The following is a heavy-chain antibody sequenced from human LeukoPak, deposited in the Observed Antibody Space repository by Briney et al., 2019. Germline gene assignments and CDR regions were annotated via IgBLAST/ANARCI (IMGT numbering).Heavy chain of an antibody. V-gene: IGHV4-4*07. D-gene: IGHD5-18*01. CDR2: IYTSGTT. J-gene: IGHJ5*02. CDR1: GGSISFYY. Sequence: PSETLSLTCSVSGGSISFYYWSWIRQPAGKGLEWIGRIYTSGTTNYNPSLKSRVTMSVDTSKNQFSLKLSSVTAADTAVYYCATRGYSYGTSWFDPWGQGTLVTVSS. CDR3: ATRGYSYGTSWFDP.